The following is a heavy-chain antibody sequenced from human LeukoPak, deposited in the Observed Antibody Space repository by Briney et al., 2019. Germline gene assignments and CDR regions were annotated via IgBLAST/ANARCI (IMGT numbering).Heavy chain of an antibody. CDR3: AKVGLQYSSSSYAIDY. V-gene: IGHV3-23*01. J-gene: IGHJ4*02. D-gene: IGHD6-6*01. CDR2: ISGSGGST. CDR1: GFTFSGYG. Sequence: GGSLRPSCAASGFTFSGYGMHWVRQAPGKGLEWVSAISGSGGSTYYADSVKGRFTISRDNSKNTLYLQMNSLRAEDTAVYYCAKVGLQYSSSSYAIDYWGQGTLVTVSS.